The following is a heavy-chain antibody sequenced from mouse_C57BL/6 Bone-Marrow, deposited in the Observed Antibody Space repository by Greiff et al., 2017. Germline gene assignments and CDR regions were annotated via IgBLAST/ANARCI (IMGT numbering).Heavy chain of an antibody. CDR2: IDPEDGDT. Sequence: EVKLVESGAELVRPGASVKLSCTASGFNIKDYYMHWVKQRPEQGLEWIGRIDPEDGDTEYAPKFQGKATMTADTSSNTAYLQLSSLTSEDTAVYYCTTRDYYGSSKYYYAMDYWGQGTSVTVSS. V-gene: IGHV14-1*01. D-gene: IGHD1-1*01. CDR3: TTRDYYGSSKYYYAMDY. CDR1: GFNIKDYY. J-gene: IGHJ4*01.